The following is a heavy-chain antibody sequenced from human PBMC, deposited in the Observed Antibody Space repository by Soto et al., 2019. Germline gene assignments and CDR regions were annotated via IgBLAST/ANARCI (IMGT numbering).Heavy chain of an antibody. V-gene: IGHV1-18*01. CDR3: AREGQAPAYSYGMDV. Sequence: QVQVVQSGDEVKKPGASVKVSCKASGYTFTNYGISWVRQAPGQGLEWMGWISGYNGNTKYAEKCQGRVPITTDTSTSTAHMALRSLRSNDTSVYYCAREGQAPAYSYGMDVCGQVTAVTVSS. CDR2: ISGYNGNT. CDR1: GYTFTNYG. J-gene: IGHJ6*02.